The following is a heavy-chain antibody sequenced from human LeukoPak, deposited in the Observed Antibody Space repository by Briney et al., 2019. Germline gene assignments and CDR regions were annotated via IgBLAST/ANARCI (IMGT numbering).Heavy chain of an antibody. CDR2: ISSSSSYI. V-gene: IGHV3-21*01. D-gene: IGHD6-19*01. CDR3: ARGQPYIAVAGTFDY. J-gene: IGHJ4*02. CDR1: GFTFSSYS. Sequence: PGGSLRLSCAASGFTFSSYSMNWVRQAPGKGLEWVSSISSSSSYIYYADSVKGRFTISRDNSKNTLYLQMNSLRAEDTAVYYCARGQPYIAVAGTFDYWGQGTLVTVSA.